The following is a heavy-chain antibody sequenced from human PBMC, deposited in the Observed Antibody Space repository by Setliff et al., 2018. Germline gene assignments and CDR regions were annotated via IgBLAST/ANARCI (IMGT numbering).Heavy chain of an antibody. CDR3: AKEIQPRRGPVYDSSGLAFDY. Sequence: ASVKVSCKASGYTFTNFGITWVRQAPGQGLEWMGWININNFNTKYAQKLQDRVAMTTDTSPSTAYMDLSSLRAEDTAVYYCAKEIQPRRGPVYDSSGLAFDYWGQGTLVTVSS. J-gene: IGHJ4*01. D-gene: IGHD3-22*01. CDR2: ININNFNT. CDR1: GYTFTNFG. V-gene: IGHV1-18*01.